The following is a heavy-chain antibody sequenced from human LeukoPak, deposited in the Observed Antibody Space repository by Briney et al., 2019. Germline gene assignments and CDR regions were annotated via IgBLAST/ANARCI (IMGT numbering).Heavy chain of an antibody. J-gene: IGHJ6*03. V-gene: IGHV4-30-2*01. CDR3: AKSDYIDYYMDV. CDR2: IYHSGTA. D-gene: IGHD4-11*01. CDR1: GGSISRGGYY. Sequence: PSQTLSLTCTVSGGSISRGGYYWSCIRQPLGKGLECIGYIYHSGTAAYNPSLKNRVTISVDWSTNQLSLKMSSVTAADTAVYYCAKSDYIDYYMDVWGKGATVTVSS.